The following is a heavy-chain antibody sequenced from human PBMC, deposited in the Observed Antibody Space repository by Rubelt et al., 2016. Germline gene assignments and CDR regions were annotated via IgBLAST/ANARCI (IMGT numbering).Heavy chain of an antibody. V-gene: IGHV3-48*01. CDR3: ARGLVSRTGYSSSWTYYYYYGMDV. Sequence: EVQLVESGGGLVQPGGSLRLSCAASGFTFSSYSMNWVRQAPGKGLEWVSYISSSSSTIYYADSVKGRFTISRDNAKNSLYLQMNSLRAEDTAVYYCARGLVSRTGYSSSWTYYYYYGMDVWGQGTTVTVSS. J-gene: IGHJ6*02. D-gene: IGHD6-13*01. CDR1: GFTFSSYS. CDR2: ISSSSSTI.